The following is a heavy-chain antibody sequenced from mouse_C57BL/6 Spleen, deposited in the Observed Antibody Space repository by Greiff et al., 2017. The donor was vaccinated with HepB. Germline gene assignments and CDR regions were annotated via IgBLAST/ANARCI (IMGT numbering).Heavy chain of an antibody. CDR1: GYTFTSYG. J-gene: IGHJ3*01. V-gene: IGHV1-81*01. CDR3: ARSDGSSPWFAY. CDR2: IYPRSGNT. D-gene: IGHD1-1*01. Sequence: VQLQQSGAELARPGASVKLSCKASGYTFTSYGISWVKQRTGQGLEWIGEIYPRSGNTYYNEKFKGKATLTADKSSSTAYMELRSLTSEDSAVYVCARSDGSSPWFAYWGQGTLVTVSA.